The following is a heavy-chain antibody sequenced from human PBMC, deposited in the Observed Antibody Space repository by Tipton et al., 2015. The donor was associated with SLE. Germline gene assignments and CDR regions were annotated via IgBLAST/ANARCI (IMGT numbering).Heavy chain of an antibody. CDR3: ARDADGDYQDRRNEYFQH. J-gene: IGHJ1*01. V-gene: IGHV4-59*01. CDR1: GGSLSSYY. D-gene: IGHD4-17*01. Sequence: TLSLTRTVSGGSLSSYYWSWIRQPPGKGLEWIGYIYYSGSTNYNPSLKSRVTISVDTSKNQFSLKLSSVTAADTAVYYCARDADGDYQDRRNEYFQHWGQGTLVTVSS. CDR2: IYYSGST.